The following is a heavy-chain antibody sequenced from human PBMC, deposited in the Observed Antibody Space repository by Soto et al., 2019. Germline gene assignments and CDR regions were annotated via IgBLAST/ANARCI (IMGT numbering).Heavy chain of an antibody. V-gene: IGHV3-30*03. Sequence: VQLVESGGGVVQPGRSLRLSCAASGFTFSDYAMHWVRQAPGKGLEWVAVVSHDGRNTHYADSVKGRFTISRDSSKNTGSLEMARLGGEDTGFFFRGEGGAPVVGKTRLYLRGPGGPVTVSS. CDR1: GFTFSDYA. D-gene: IGHD6-19*01. J-gene: IGHJ4*03. CDR3: GEGGAPVVGKTRLYL. CDR2: VSHDGRNT.